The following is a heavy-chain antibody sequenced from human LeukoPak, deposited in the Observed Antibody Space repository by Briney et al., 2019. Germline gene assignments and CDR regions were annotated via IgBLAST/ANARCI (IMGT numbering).Heavy chain of an antibody. J-gene: IGHJ4*02. CDR2: IYYSGST. D-gene: IGHD4-17*01. Sequence: SETLSLTCTVSGGSISSSSYYWGWIRQPPGKGLEWIGSIYYSGSTYYNPSLKSRVTISVDTSKNQFSLKLSSATAADTAVYYCARHQADDYGDYYFDYWGQGTLVTVSS. CDR1: GGSISSSSYY. V-gene: IGHV4-39*01. CDR3: ARHQADDYGDYYFDY.